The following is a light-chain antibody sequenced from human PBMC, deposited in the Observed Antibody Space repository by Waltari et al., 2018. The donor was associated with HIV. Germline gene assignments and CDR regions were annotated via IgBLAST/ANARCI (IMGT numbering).Light chain of an antibody. J-gene: IGLJ2*01. Sequence: QSALTQPASVSGSFGQSITISCTGTSSDVGSYNLVSWYQHHPGKAPKLIIYEVRKRPSGVSNRFSCSKSGNTASLTVSGLQAEDEADYYCCSYAGNSIPFGGGTKLTVL. CDR1: SSDVGSYNL. CDR2: EVR. CDR3: CSYAGNSIP. V-gene: IGLV2-23*02.